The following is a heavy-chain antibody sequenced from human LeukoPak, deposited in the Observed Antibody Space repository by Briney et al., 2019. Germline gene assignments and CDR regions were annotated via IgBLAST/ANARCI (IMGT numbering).Heavy chain of an antibody. Sequence: GGSLRLSCAASGFTFSSYGMHWVRQAPGKGLEWVALIWYDGSNKYYTDSVKGRLTISRDNSKNTLYLQMNSLRAEDAAIYYCAREGPRGNSQFDYWGQGTLVTVSS. CDR1: GFTFSSYG. D-gene: IGHD2/OR15-2a*01. V-gene: IGHV3-33*01. J-gene: IGHJ4*02. CDR3: AREGPRGNSQFDY. CDR2: IWYDGSNK.